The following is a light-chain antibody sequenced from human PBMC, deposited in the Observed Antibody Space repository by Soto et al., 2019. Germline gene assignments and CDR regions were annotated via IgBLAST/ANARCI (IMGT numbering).Light chain of an antibody. Sequence: DIVLTQSPAALSLSPGERATLSCRASLSVFNYLAWYQQKPGQAPRLLIYDASNRATGIPPRFSGSGSGTDFTLTISSLEPEDSAVYYCQQRSNWPRTFGQGTKVDIK. V-gene: IGKV3-11*01. CDR2: DAS. J-gene: IGKJ1*01. CDR3: QQRSNWPRT. CDR1: LSVFNY.